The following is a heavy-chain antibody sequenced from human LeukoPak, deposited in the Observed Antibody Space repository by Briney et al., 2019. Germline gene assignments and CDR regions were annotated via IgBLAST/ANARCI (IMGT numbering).Heavy chain of an antibody. CDR1: GFTFSNYV. CDR2: ISYDGNNK. J-gene: IGHJ4*02. Sequence: PGGSLRLSCAASGFTFSNYVIHWVRQAPGKGLEWVAVISYDGNNKYYADSVKGRFTISRDNSKNTLYLQMNSLRAEDTAVYYCARGRFGLDGCFDYWGQGTLVTVSS. V-gene: IGHV3-30*14. CDR3: ARGRFGLDGCFDY. D-gene: IGHD3/OR15-3a*01.